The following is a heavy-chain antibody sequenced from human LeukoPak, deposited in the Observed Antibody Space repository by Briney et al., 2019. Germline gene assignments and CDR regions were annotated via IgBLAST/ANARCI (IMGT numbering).Heavy chain of an antibody. Sequence: SETLSLTCAIYGESFNSHYWTWIRQAPGKGLEWIGEINRSGDAKYNPSLKSRVIISVDTAKNQFSLWLTSVTAADTAVYYCARVKGGRMTIFRVVPFHFDYWGQGTLVTVSS. CDR2: INRSGDA. CDR3: ARVKGGRMTIFRVVPFHFDY. D-gene: IGHD3-3*01. V-gene: IGHV4-34*01. CDR1: GESFNSHY. J-gene: IGHJ4*02.